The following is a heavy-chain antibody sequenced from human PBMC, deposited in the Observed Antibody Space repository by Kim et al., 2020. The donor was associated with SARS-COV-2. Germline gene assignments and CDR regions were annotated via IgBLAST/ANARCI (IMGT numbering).Heavy chain of an antibody. CDR2: ISYDGSNK. V-gene: IGHV3-30*18. CDR3: AKESHFDY. J-gene: IGHJ4*02. CDR1: GFTFSSYG. Sequence: GGSLRLSCAASGFTFSSYGMHWVRQAPGKGLEWVAVISYDGSNKYYADSVKGRFTISRDNSKNTLYLQMNSLRAEDTAVYYCAKESHFDYWGQGTLVTVSS.